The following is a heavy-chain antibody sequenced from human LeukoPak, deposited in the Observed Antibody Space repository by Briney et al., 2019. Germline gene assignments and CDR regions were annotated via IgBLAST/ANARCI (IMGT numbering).Heavy chain of an antibody. V-gene: IGHV6-1*01. CDR1: GDSVSSNSAT. D-gene: IGHD5-12*01. J-gene: IGHJ4*02. CDR3: AREETEDIGFDY. CDR2: TYYRSKWYN. Sequence: SQTLSLTCAISGDSVSSNSATWNWIRQSPSRGLEWLGRTYYRSKWYNHYAISVKSRITINPDTSKNQFSLQLNSVTPEDTAVYYCAREETEDIGFDYWGQGTLVTVSS.